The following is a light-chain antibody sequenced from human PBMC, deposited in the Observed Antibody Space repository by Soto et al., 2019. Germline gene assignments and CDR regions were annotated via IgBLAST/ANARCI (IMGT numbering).Light chain of an antibody. CDR1: SSDVGGYNY. CDR3: ASYTSRSTRV. V-gene: IGLV2-14*01. CDR2: EVS. J-gene: IGLJ2*01. Sequence: QSVLTQSASVSGSPGQPITISCTGTSSDVGGYNYVSWYQQHPGKAPKLMIYEVSNRPSGVSNRFSGSKSGNTASLTISGLQAEDEADYYCASYTSRSTRVFGGGTKLTVL.